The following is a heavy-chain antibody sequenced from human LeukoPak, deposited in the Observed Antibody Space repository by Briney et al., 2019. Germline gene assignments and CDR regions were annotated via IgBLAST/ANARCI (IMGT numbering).Heavy chain of an antibody. J-gene: IGHJ4*02. CDR2: IYYSGST. D-gene: IGHD5-18*01. CDR3: ARSDNYGIALYFDY. Sequence: SETLSLTCTVSGGSISSSSYYWAWIRQPPGKGLEWIGTIYYSGSTYYNPSLKSRVTISVDTSKNQFSLKLSSMTAADTAVYYCARSDNYGIALYFDYWGQGTLVTVSS. V-gene: IGHV4-39*07. CDR1: GGSISSSSYY.